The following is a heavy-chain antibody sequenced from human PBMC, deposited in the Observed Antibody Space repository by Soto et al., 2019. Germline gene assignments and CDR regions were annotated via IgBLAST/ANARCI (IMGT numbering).Heavy chain of an antibody. J-gene: IGHJ4*02. CDR2: IYHSGST. V-gene: IGHV4-4*02. CDR3: ARGWYSSSWNDN. D-gene: IGHD6-13*01. Sequence: QPPGKGLEWIGEIYHSGSTNYNPSLKSRVTISVDKSKNQFSLKLSSVTAADTAVYYCARGWYSSSWNDNWGQGTLVTVSS.